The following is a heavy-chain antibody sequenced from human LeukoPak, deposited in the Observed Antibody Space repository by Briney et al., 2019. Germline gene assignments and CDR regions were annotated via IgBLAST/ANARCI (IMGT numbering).Heavy chain of an antibody. V-gene: IGHV3-23*01. CDR2: ISGSGGST. CDR1: GLTFSSYA. D-gene: IGHD3-22*01. J-gene: IGHJ4*02. CDR3: ANWAYDSSGYYFGFDY. Sequence: GESLRLSCAASGLTFSSYAMSWVRQAPGKGLECVSAISGSGGSTYYADSVKGRFTISRDNSKNTLYLQMNSLRAEDTAVYYCANWAYDSSGYYFGFDYWGQGTLVTVSS.